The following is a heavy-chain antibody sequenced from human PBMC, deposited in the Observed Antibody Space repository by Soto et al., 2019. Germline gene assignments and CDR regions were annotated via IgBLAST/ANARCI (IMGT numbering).Heavy chain of an antibody. Sequence: EVQLVESGGGSVKGGGSLRLSCAASGFTFSNSYMTWGRQTPGKGLEWVGRIKRKSDGETTDYAVPVKGRFTISRDDTKSMVYLQMNSLKTEDTAMYYCGTGSAFDIWGQGTMVTVSS. V-gene: IGHV3-15*01. CDR3: GTGSAFDI. CDR1: GFTFSNSY. J-gene: IGHJ3*02. D-gene: IGHD7-27*01. CDR2: IKRKSDGETT.